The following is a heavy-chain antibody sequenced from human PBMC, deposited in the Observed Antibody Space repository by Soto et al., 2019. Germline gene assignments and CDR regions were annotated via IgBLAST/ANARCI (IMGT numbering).Heavy chain of an antibody. CDR2: ISVSGATI. J-gene: IGHJ4*02. D-gene: IGHD2-15*01. CDR3: ARDRPNDATGLDY. CDR1: GFIFSDYY. Sequence: EGSLRLSCAASGFIFSDYYMTWVRQAPGKGLEWVAYISVSGATIYYADSVEGRFTVSRDNAKNSVFLQMTSLRADDTAVYYCARDRPNDATGLDYWGQGTVVTVSS. V-gene: IGHV3-11*01.